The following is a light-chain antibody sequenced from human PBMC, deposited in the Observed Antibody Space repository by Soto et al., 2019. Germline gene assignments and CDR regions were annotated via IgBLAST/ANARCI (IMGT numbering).Light chain of an antibody. CDR1: NSDVGDYNL. CDR2: DVS. CDR3: CSYSTDTTLYV. V-gene: IGLV2-14*01. Sequence: QSALTQPASVSGSPGQSITISCSGTNSDVGDYNLVSWYQQRPGEAPNLVIFDVSNRPSGVSDRFSGSKSGNTASLTISGLQAEDEGDYFCCSYSTDTTLYVFGSGTKVTVL. J-gene: IGLJ1*01.